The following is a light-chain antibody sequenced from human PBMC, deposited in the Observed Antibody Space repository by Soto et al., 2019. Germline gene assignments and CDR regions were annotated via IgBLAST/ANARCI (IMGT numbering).Light chain of an antibody. CDR2: GAS. V-gene: IGKV3-20*01. CDR1: QSVSSN. CDR3: EQYGSSTRT. J-gene: IGKJ1*01. Sequence: EIVLTQSPGTLSLFPGERATLSCRASQSVSSNLAWCQQKPGQAPRILIYGASTRETGIPARFSGSGAGTEFTLTISRLEPEDFAVDYCEQYGSSTRTFGQGTKVDIK.